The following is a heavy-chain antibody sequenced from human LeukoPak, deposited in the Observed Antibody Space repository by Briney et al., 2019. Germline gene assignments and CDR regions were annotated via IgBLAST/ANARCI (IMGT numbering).Heavy chain of an antibody. Sequence: GGSLRLSCAASGFTFSSYAMSWVRQAPGQGLEWVSAISGSGGSTYYADSVKGRFTISRDNSKNTLYLQMNSLRAEDTAVYYCAKVSRPAYSSSSSYYYYYMDVWGKGTTVTVSS. J-gene: IGHJ6*03. CDR3: AKVSRPAYSSSSSYYYYYMDV. CDR2: ISGSGGST. V-gene: IGHV3-23*01. CDR1: GFTFSSYA. D-gene: IGHD6-6*01.